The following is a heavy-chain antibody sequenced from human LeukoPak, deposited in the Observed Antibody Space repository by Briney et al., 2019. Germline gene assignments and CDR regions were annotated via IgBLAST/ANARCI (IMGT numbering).Heavy chain of an antibody. J-gene: IGHJ4*02. CDR1: GYTFSSYS. Sequence: ASVKVSCKASGYTFSSYSISCVRQAPGQGLEWMGWISAYNGNTIYAQKVKGRVTMTTDTSTSTAYMELRSLKSDDTAVYYCARASYCSDGSCYSDYWGQGTLVNVSS. D-gene: IGHD2-15*01. CDR3: ARASYCSDGSCYSDY. CDR2: ISAYNGNT. V-gene: IGHV1-18*01.